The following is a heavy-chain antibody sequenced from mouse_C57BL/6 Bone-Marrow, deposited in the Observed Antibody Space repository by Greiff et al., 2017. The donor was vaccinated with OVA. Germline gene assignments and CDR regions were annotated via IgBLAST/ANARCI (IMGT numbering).Heavy chain of an antibody. CDR3: ARVYYYGWFAY. D-gene: IGHD1-1*01. V-gene: IGHV5-15*01. J-gene: IGHJ3*01. CDR2: ISNLAYSI. Sequence: EVHLVESGGGLVQPGGSLKLSCAASGFTFSDYGMAWVRQAPRKGPEWVAFISNLAYSIYYADTVTGRFTISRENAKNTLYLEMSSLRSEDTAMYYCARVYYYGWFAYWGQGTLVTVSA. CDR1: GFTFSDYG.